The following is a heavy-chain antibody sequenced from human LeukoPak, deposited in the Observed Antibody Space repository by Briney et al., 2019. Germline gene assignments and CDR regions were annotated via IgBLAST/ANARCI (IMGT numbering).Heavy chain of an antibody. V-gene: IGHV3-23*01. CDR1: QFTTFSSYA. Sequence: GGSLRLSCEASQFTTFSSYAMNWVRQAPGKRLEWVSIMSGAGGRIEYADSVNGRFTISRDNSRNTVYLHMNSLRAEDTAIYYCAKKGQAGTGRNYMDVWGKGTTVTVAS. CDR3: AKKGQAGTGRNYMDV. CDR2: MSGAGGRI. D-gene: IGHD1-1*01. J-gene: IGHJ6*03.